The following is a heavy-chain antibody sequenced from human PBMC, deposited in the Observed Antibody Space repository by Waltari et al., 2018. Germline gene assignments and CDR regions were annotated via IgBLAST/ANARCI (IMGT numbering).Heavy chain of an antibody. CDR1: GGSFSGYY. CDR3: ARGNVGRYFGDSKGSYYGMDV. V-gene: IGHV4-34*01. Sequence: QVQLQQWGAGLLKPSETLSLTCAVYGGSFSGYYWSWVRQPPGKGPEWIGEIDNRGSPTYNPSRKSRVTVSVDASKKQFSLKLGSVTAADTAVYYCARGNVGRYFGDSKGSYYGMDVWGQGTTVTVSS. J-gene: IGHJ6*02. CDR2: IDNRGSP. D-gene: IGHD3-10*01.